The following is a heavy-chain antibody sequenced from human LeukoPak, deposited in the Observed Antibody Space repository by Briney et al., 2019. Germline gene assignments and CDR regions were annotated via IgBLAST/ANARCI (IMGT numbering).Heavy chain of an antibody. CDR2: TYYSGST. CDR1: GGSISSSSYY. V-gene: IGHV4-39*07. CDR3: CLYYYGSGSYWAAAGYYGMDV. Sequence: SETLSLTCTVSGGSISSSSYYWGWIRQPPGKGLEWIGSTYYSGSTYYNPSLKSRVTISVDTSKNQFSLKLSSVTAADTAVYYCCLYYYGSGSYWAAAGYYGMDVWGQGTTVTVSS. J-gene: IGHJ6*02. D-gene: IGHD3-10*01.